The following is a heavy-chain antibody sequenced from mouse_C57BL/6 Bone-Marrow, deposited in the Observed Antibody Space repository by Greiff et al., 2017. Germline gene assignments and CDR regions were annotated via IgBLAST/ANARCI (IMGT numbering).Heavy chain of an antibody. CDR3: AKGGYYGSSIDWYFDV. J-gene: IGHJ1*03. Sequence: VKLVESGPGLVQPSQSLSITCTVSGFSLTSYGVHWVRQSPGKGLEWLGVIWRGGSTDYNEAFMSRLSITKDNSKSQVFFKMNSLQADDTAIYYCAKGGYYGSSIDWYFDVWGTGTTVTVSS. D-gene: IGHD1-1*01. V-gene: IGHV2-5*01. CDR1: GFSLTSYG. CDR2: IWRGGST.